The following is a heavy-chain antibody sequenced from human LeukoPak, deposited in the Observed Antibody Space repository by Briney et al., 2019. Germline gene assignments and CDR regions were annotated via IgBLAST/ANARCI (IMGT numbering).Heavy chain of an antibody. CDR1: GYTFTSFY. J-gene: IGHJ4*02. CDR2: INPSGGGS. D-gene: IGHD6-13*01. Sequence: ASVKVSCKASGYTFTSFYMHWVRQAPGQGLEWMGVINPSGGGSTYAQKFQGRVTMTRDTSTSTVYMELSSLRSEDTAVYYCARDSMAAAGPEYYFDYWGREPWSPS. V-gene: IGHV1-46*01. CDR3: ARDSMAAAGPEYYFDY.